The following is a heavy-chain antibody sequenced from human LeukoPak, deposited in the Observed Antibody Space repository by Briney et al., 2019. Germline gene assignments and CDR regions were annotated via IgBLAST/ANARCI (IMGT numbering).Heavy chain of an antibody. CDR1: GFTFSDYF. Sequence: PGGSPRLSCAASGFTFSDYFMAWIRQAPGQGLEWVSFISDSGASLYYADSAKGRFTISRDNDNNSLYLQMNSLRAEDTAIYYCARGITTTLSLDPWGQGTLVSVSS. CDR3: ARGITTTLSLDP. V-gene: IGHV3-11*01. D-gene: IGHD1-14*01. J-gene: IGHJ5*02. CDR2: ISDSGASL.